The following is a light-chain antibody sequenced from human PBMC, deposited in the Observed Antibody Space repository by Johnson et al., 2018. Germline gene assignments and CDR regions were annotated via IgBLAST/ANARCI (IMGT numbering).Light chain of an antibody. CDR1: SSNIGNNY. Sequence: QSVLTQPPSVSAAPGQKVTISCSGSSSNIGNNYVSWYQQLPGTAPKLLIYENNKRPSGITDRFSGSKSGTSATLGTPGLPTGDEADYYCGTWYSSLSAGNVFGTCTNVTVL. V-gene: IGLV1-51*02. CDR2: ENN. J-gene: IGLJ1*01. CDR3: GTWYSSLSAGNV.